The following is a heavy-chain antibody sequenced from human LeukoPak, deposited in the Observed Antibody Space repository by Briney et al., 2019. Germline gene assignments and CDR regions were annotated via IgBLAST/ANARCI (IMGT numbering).Heavy chain of an antibody. J-gene: IGHJ4*02. V-gene: IGHV1-2*04. Sequence: GASVKVSCKASGYTFTGYYMHWVRQAPGQGLEWMGWINPNSGGTNYAQKFQGWVTMTRDTSISTAYMELSRLRSDDTAVYYCARDVDDSSGYYSPGGYWGQGTLVTVSS. CDR3: ARDVDDSSGYYSPGGY. CDR2: INPNSGGT. D-gene: IGHD3-22*01. CDR1: GYTFTGYY.